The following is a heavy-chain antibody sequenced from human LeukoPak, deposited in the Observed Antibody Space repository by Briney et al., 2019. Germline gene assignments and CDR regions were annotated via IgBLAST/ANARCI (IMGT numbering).Heavy chain of an antibody. CDR1: GGSISSYY. D-gene: IGHD6-19*01. CDR3: ARHCFSSGCLIDY. J-gene: IGHJ4*02. CDR2: IYYTGTT. V-gene: IGHV4-59*08. Sequence: PSETPSLTCTVSGGSISSYYWSWVRQPPGKGLEWIGYIYYTGTTNYNPSLKSRVTISVDKSKNQFSLKLNSVTAADSAVYYCARHCFSSGCLIDYWGQGTLVTVSS.